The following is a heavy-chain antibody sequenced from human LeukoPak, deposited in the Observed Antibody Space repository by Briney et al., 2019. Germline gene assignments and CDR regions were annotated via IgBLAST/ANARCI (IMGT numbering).Heavy chain of an antibody. D-gene: IGHD3-22*01. CDR3: ARGASSGYYPFDY. V-gene: IGHV4-59*01. J-gene: IGHJ4*02. CDR1: GGSMSSYY. Sequence: SETLSLTCTVSGGSMSSYYWSWIRQPPGKGLEWIGYIYYSGSTKYNPSLKSRVTISVDTSKNQFSLKLSSVTAADTAVYYCARGASSGYYPFDYWGQGTLVTVSS. CDR2: IYYSGST.